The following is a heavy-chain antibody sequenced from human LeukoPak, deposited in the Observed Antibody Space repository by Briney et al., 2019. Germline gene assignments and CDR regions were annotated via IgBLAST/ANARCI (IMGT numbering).Heavy chain of an antibody. J-gene: IGHJ4*02. Sequence: SETLSLTCTVSGGSVSRDSFYWSWIRQPPGKGLEWIGYIYYSGSTSYNPSLKSRVTISADTSKNQFSLKLSSVTAADTAVYYCARDGGSDYDRDYWGQGTLVTVSS. CDR2: IYYSGST. D-gene: IGHD5-12*01. CDR3: ARDGGSDYDRDY. V-gene: IGHV4-61*01. CDR1: GGSVSRDSFY.